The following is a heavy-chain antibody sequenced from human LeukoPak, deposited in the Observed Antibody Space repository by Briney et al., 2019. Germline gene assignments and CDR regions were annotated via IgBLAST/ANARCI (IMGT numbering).Heavy chain of an antibody. V-gene: IGHV3-33*06. Sequence: GRSLRLSCAASGFTFSSYGMHWVRQAPGKGLEWVAVIWYDGSNKYYADSVKGRFTISRDNSKNTLYLQMNSLRAGDTAVYYCANGYYDFWSGYEQRAEYFQHWGQGTLVTVSS. D-gene: IGHD3-3*01. CDR3: ANGYYDFWSGYEQRAEYFQH. CDR2: IWYDGSNK. J-gene: IGHJ1*01. CDR1: GFTFSSYG.